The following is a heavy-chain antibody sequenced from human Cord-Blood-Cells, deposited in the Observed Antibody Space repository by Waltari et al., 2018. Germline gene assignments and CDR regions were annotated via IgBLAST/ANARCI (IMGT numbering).Heavy chain of an antibody. D-gene: IGHD3-22*01. CDR1: RGSFSGYY. CDR3: ARRAFYYYDSSGYYY. CDR2: INHSGST. J-gene: IGHJ4*02. Sequence: QVPLQQWGARLLKPSESLSLPCAVDRGSFSGYYWRWLRQPPGKGLAWIGEINHSGSTNYNPSLKSRVTISVDTSKNQFSLKLSSGTAADTAVYYCARRAFYYYDSSGYYYWGQGTLVTVSS. V-gene: IGHV4-34*01.